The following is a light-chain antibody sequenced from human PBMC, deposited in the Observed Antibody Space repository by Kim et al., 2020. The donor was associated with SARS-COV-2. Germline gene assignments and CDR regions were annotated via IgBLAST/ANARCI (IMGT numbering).Light chain of an antibody. J-gene: IGLJ3*02. V-gene: IGLV3-21*04. CDR2: YDS. CDR3: QGWDNRSDLGV. Sequence: SYELTQPPSVSVAPGETATITCGGNKIPSKGVHWYQQKPGQAPILVIYYDSDRPSGIPERFSGSNSGNTATLTITRTEAGDEADYYCQGWDNRSDLGVFG. CDR1: KIPSKG.